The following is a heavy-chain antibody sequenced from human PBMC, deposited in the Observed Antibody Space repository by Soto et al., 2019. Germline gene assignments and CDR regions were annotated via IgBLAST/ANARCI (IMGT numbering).Heavy chain of an antibody. CDR3: ARDGDMAGGTPPKNYAMDV. D-gene: IGHD2-15*01. J-gene: IGHJ6*02. CDR2: VWYDGTNK. CDR1: GFNFRNFG. V-gene: IGHV3-33*01. Sequence: QAQLVESGGGVVQPGRSLRLSCAASGFNFRNFGMHWVRQAPGKGLEWVAVVWYDGTNKYYAESLEGRLSISRDNSKNTLYLEMNSLRVEDTAVYYCARDGDMAGGTPPKNYAMDVWGQGTTVTVSS.